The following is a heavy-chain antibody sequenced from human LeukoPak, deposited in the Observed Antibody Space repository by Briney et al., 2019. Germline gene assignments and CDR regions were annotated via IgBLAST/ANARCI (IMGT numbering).Heavy chain of an antibody. CDR2: ISGSGGST. Sequence: GGSLRLSCAASGFTFSSYAMSWVRQAPGKGLEWVSAISGSGGSTYYADSVKGRFTISRDNSKNTLYLQMNSLRAEDTAVYYCAKPPSGTYYYYGMDVWGQGTTVTVSS. CDR3: AKPPSGTYYYYGMDV. J-gene: IGHJ6*02. CDR1: GFTFSSYA. D-gene: IGHD1-26*01. V-gene: IGHV3-23*01.